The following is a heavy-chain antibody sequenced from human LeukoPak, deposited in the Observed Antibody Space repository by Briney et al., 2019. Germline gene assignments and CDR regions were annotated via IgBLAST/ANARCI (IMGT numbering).Heavy chain of an antibody. CDR2: INPNSGGT. Sequence: ASVTVSCKASGYTFTGYYMHWVRQAPGQGLEWMGWINPNSGGTNYAQKFQGRVTMTRDTSISTAYMELSRLRSDDTAVYYCARPKETYYYDSSGYGNWYFDLWGRGTLVTVSS. D-gene: IGHD3-22*01. CDR1: GYTFTGYY. J-gene: IGHJ2*01. CDR3: ARPKETYYYDSSGYGNWYFDL. V-gene: IGHV1-2*02.